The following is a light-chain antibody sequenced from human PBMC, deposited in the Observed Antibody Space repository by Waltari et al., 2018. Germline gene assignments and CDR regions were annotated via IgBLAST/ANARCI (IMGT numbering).Light chain of an antibody. CDR3: CSYAGSSTWV. J-gene: IGLJ3*02. V-gene: IGLV2-23*01. CDR2: DGS. CDR1: NSDVWSYNF. Sequence: QSALTQPASVSGSPGQSLPISFPGTNSDVWSYNFVSWFQQHRGKAPKLIIYDGSKRPSGISNRFSGSKSGNTASLTISGLQAGDETDYYCCSYAGSSTWVFGGGTKLTVL.